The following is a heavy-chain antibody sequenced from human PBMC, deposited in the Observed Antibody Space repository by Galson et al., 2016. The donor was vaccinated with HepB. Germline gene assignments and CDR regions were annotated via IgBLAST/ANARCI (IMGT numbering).Heavy chain of an antibody. D-gene: IGHD5-18*01. Sequence: LSLTCAVSGGSISTDDWWTWVRLPPGKGLEWIGEVFQSGSTHYNPSLKSRVTISLDKSMNLFSLTLTSVTAADTAVYYCASYRYQVHWYFDLWGRGTPVTVSS. CDR1: GGSISTDDW. CDR3: ASYRYQVHWYFDL. CDR2: VFQSGST. J-gene: IGHJ2*01. V-gene: IGHV4-4*02.